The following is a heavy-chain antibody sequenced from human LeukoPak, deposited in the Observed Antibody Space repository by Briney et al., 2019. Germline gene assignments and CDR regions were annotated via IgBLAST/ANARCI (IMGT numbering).Heavy chain of an antibody. V-gene: IGHV3-33*01. CDR2: IWYDGSNK. Sequence: GGSLRLSCAASGFTFSSYGMHWVRQAPGKGLEWVAVIWYDGSNKYYADSVKGRFTISRDNSKNTLYLQMNSLRAEDTAVYYCARDWPRYYYDSSGYYGAFDYWGQGTLVTVSS. CDR1: GFTFSSYG. D-gene: IGHD3-22*01. CDR3: ARDWPRYYYDSSGYYGAFDY. J-gene: IGHJ4*02.